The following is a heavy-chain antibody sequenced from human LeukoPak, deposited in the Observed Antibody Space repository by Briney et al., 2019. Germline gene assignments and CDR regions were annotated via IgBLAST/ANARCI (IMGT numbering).Heavy chain of an antibody. D-gene: IGHD2-2*03. CDR1: GFTFRSYG. Sequence: GGSLRLSCAASGFTFRSYGMHWVRQAPGKGLEWVSSISSSSAYIYYADSVRGRFTISRDNAKNSLYLQMNSLRAEDTAVYYCARDFAGYCSGATCHFDSWGQGALVTVSS. J-gene: IGHJ4*02. V-gene: IGHV3-21*01. CDR2: ISSSSAYI. CDR3: ARDFAGYCSGATCHFDS.